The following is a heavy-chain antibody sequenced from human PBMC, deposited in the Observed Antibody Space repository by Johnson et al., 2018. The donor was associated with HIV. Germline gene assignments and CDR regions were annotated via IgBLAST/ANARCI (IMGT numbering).Heavy chain of an antibody. J-gene: IGHJ3*02. CDR3: ARDGGRGDFDI. Sequence: EQLVESGGGLVQPGKSLRLSCAASGFTFSSYDMHWVSQATGKGLEWVSAIGTAGDTYYPGSVKGRFTISRDNAKKSLYLQMNSRRVDDTAVYYCARDGGRGDFDIWGHGTMVTVSS. CDR1: GFTFSSYD. D-gene: IGHD3-16*01. V-gene: IGHV3-13*01. CDR2: IGTAGDT.